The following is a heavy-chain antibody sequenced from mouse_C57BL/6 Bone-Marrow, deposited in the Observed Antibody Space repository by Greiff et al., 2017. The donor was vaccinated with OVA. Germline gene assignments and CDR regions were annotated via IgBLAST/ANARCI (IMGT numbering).Heavy chain of an antibody. V-gene: IGHV14-3*01. Sequence: LVESVAELVRPGASVKLSCTASGFNIKNTYMHWVKQRPEQGLEWIGRIDPANGNTKYAPKFQGKATITADTSSNTAYLQLSSLTSEDTAIYYCARSHYYGSSYWYFDVWGTGTTVTVSS. D-gene: IGHD1-1*01. J-gene: IGHJ1*03. CDR1: GFNIKNTY. CDR3: ARSHYYGSSYWYFDV. CDR2: IDPANGNT.